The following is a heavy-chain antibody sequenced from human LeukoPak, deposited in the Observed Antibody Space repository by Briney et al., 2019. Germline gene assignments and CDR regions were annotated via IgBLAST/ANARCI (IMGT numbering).Heavy chain of an antibody. CDR1: GGSISSYY. Sequence: SETLSLTCTVSGGSISSYYWSWIRQPPGKGLEWIGYIYYSGCTNYNPSLKSRVTISVDTSKNQFSLKLSSVTAADTAVYYCARGVVYYYYMDVWGKGTTVTVSS. V-gene: IGHV4-59*01. CDR3: ARGVVYYYYMDV. D-gene: IGHD2-15*01. J-gene: IGHJ6*03. CDR2: IYYSGCT.